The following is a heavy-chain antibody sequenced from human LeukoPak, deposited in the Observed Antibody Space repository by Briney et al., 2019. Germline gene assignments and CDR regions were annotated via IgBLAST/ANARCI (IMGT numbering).Heavy chain of an antibody. D-gene: IGHD4-17*01. CDR3: ARGTYGDYGGPGY. CDR2: ISGSSCAM. CDR1: GFTFSNYC. Sequence: GGSLRLSCAASGFTFSNYCTNWVRQAPGKGLEWVSYISGSSCAMFYADSVKGRFTISRDNAKNSVFLQMTSLRDEDTAVYYCARGTYGDYGGPGYWGQGTLVTVSS. J-gene: IGHJ4*02. V-gene: IGHV3-48*02.